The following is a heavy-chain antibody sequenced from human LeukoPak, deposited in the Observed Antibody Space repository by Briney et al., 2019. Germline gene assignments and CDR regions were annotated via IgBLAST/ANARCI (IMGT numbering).Heavy chain of an antibody. CDR1: GDTLRELP. CDR2: FDPENAEI. Sequence: PTVKLSCKLSGDTLRELPIQWVRQAGGKGLEWMAGFDPENAEIVYAQKFQGRVTMTEDSSTNTAYMELTSLTSDDTALYYCATRGSDFWSGFDSWGQGTQVTVSS. J-gene: IGHJ4*02. D-gene: IGHD3-3*01. V-gene: IGHV1-24*01. CDR3: ATRGSDFWSGFDS.